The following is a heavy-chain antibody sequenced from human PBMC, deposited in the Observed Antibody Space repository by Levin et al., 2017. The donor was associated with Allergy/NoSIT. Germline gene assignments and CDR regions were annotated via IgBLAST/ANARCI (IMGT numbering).Heavy chain of an antibody. CDR3: ARTDGYSSGWWYY. J-gene: IGHJ4*02. V-gene: IGHV3-21*01. CDR2: ISSSSSYI. CDR1: GFTFSSYS. Sequence: RGESLKISCAASGFTFSSYSMNWVRQAPGKGLEWVSSISSSSSYIYYADSVKGRFTISRDNAKNSLYLQMNSLRAEDTAVYYCARTDGYSSGWWYYWGQGTLVTVSS. D-gene: IGHD6-19*01.